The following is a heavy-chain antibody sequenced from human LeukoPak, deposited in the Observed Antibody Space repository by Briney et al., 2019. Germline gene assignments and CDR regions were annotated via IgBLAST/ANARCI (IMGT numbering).Heavy chain of an antibody. CDR2: IYYSGST. V-gene: IGHV4-61*01. CDR3: ASTSIVGATTFDY. D-gene: IGHD1-26*01. CDR1: GGSVSSGSYY. J-gene: IGHJ4*02. Sequence: SETLSLTRTVSGGSVSSGSYYWSWIRQPPGKGLEWIGYIYYSGSTNYNPSLKSRVTISVDTSKNQFSLKLSSVTAADTAVYYCASTSIVGATTFDYWGQGTLVTVSS.